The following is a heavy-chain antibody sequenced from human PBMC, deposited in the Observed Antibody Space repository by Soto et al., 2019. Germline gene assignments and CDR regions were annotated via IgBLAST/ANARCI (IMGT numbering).Heavy chain of an antibody. V-gene: IGHV3-15*01. CDR2: IKRKTDGATT. J-gene: IGHJ4*02. D-gene: IGHD3-16*02. Sequence: GGSLRLSCEASGFLFNNAWMSWVRQPPGKGLEWVGRIKRKTDGATTDYAPPVRGRFTISRGDSKNTLYLQMNSLKTEDTAVYCCSTDSYDFVWGSYRFLQYRGQGTLVTVSS. CDR3: STDSYDFVWGSYRFLQY. CDR1: GFLFNNAW.